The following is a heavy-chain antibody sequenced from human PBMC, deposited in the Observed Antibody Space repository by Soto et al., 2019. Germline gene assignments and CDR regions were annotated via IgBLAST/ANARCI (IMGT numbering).Heavy chain of an antibody. CDR1: GYTFIHFG. CDR2: ISPFNGHT. CDR3: ARDPYSSWYLRDYYYGMDV. J-gene: IGHJ6*02. Sequence: ASVKVSCKTSGYTFIHFGISWVRQAPGQGLEWMGWISPFNGHTHYAQTFQGRVTMTTDTSTSTAYMELRSLRSDDTAVYYCARDPYSSWYLRDYYYGMDVWGQGTTVTVSS. V-gene: IGHV1-18*01. D-gene: IGHD6-13*01.